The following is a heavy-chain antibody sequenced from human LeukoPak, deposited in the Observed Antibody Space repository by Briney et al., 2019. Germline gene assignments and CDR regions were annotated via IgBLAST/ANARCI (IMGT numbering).Heavy chain of an antibody. D-gene: IGHD3-10*01. J-gene: IGHJ5*02. V-gene: IGHV1-3*01. CDR2: INAGNGNT. Sequence: ASVKVTCKASGYTFTSYAMHWVRQAPGQRLEWMGWINAGNGNTKYSQKFQGRVTITRDTSASTAYMELSSLRSEDTAVYYCARELVRGNWFDPWGQGTLVTVSS. CDR1: GYTFTSYA. CDR3: ARELVRGNWFDP.